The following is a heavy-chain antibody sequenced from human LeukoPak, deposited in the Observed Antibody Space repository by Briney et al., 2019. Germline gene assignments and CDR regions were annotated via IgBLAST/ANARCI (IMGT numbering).Heavy chain of an antibody. CDR1: GYTFTDYY. V-gene: IGHV1-2*02. D-gene: IGHD1-26*01. CDR2: VNPKNGGT. J-gene: IGHJ4*02. CDR3: ARESSGGSYYAY. Sequence: ASVTVSCKASGYTFTDYYIHWVRLAPGQGLEWMGWVNPKNGGTNYAQKFQSRVTMTSDTSISTLSMELTRLESDDTAIYYCARESSGGSYYAYWGQGTLVTVSA.